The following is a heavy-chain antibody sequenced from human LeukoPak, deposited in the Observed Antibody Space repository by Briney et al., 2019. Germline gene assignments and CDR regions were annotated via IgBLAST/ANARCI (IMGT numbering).Heavy chain of an antibody. J-gene: IGHJ4*02. D-gene: IGHD2/OR15-2a*01. CDR1: GYTFTSNY. CDR2: INPSDGNT. V-gene: IGHV1-46*01. CDR3: AKDNRRYSIDY. Sequence: ASVKVSCKASGYTFTSNYIHWVRQAPGQGLEWVGIINPSDGNTRSAQNFQGRVTMTRDTSTNTVYMELSSLRSEDTAVFFCAKDNRRYSIDYWGQGTLVTVS.